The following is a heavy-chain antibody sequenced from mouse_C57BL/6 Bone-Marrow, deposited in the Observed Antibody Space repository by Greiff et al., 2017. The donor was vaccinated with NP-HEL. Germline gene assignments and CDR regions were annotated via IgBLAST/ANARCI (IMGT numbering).Heavy chain of an antibody. CDR3: ARGCLAWFAY. V-gene: IGHV1-81*01. CDR1: GYTFTSYG. Sequence: QLQQSGAELARPGASVKLSCKASGYTFTSYGISWVKQRTGQGLEWIGEIYPRSGNTYYNEKFKGKATLTADKSSSTAYMELRSLTSEDSAVYFCARGCLAWFAYWGQGTLVTVSA. CDR2: IYPRSGNT. J-gene: IGHJ3*01.